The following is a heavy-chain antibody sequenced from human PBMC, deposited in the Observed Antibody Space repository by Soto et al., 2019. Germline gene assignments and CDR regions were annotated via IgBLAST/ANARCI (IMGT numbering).Heavy chain of an antibody. CDR3: ERGPAYTRSSWDFHY. CDR1: GYTFTSYG. CDR2: ISAYNGNT. Sequence: ASVKVSCKASGYTFTSYGISWVRQAPGQGLEWMGWISAYNGNTNYAQKLQGRVTMTTDTSTSTAYMELRSLRSDDTAVYYCERGPAYTRSSWDFHYCGHGTLGTVSA. V-gene: IGHV1-18*01. D-gene: IGHD6-6*01. J-gene: IGHJ4*01.